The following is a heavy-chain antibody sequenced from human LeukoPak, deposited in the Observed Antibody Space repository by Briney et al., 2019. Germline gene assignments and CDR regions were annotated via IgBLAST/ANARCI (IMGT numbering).Heavy chain of an antibody. V-gene: IGHV3-23*01. CDR2: ITGSGDRA. J-gene: IGHJ4*02. D-gene: IGHD1-26*01. Sequence: GGSLRLSCAASGFPFSTYAMTWVRQAPGKGLECVSAITGSGDRAFYADSVRGRFSISRDNFRNTLYLQMNSLRAEDTAVYYCAKRYLGASGSYNLDSWGQGTPVTGSS. CDR1: GFPFSTYA. CDR3: AKRYLGASGSYNLDS.